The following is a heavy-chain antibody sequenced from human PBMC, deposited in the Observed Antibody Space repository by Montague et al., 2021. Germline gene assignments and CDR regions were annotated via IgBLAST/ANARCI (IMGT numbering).Heavy chain of an antibody. D-gene: IGHD3-22*01. CDR3: ARVAAWGYYDTSGPNWLDP. J-gene: IGHJ5*02. CDR1: GGSISSNNW. V-gene: IGHV4-4*02. CDR2: IFHNGST. Sequence: SETLSLTCAVSGGSISSNNWRTWVRQPPGKGLEWIGEIFHNGSTTYSPSLKSRVTISMDKSKNQFSLKLTSVTAADTAVYYCARVAAWGYYDTSGPNWLDPWGQGTLVTVSS.